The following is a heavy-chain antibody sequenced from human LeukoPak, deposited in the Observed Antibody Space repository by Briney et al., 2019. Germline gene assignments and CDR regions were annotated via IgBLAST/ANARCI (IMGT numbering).Heavy chain of an antibody. CDR2: INHSGST. V-gene: IGHV4-34*01. CDR3: ASLPAAENYFDY. D-gene: IGHD2-2*01. Sequence: SETLSLTCAVYGGSFSGYDWSWIRQPPGKGLEWIGEINHSGSTNYNPPLKSLVTISVDTSKNQSSMKLSSVTAADTAVYYCASLPAAENYFDYWGQGTLVTVSS. CDR1: GGSFSGYD. J-gene: IGHJ4*02.